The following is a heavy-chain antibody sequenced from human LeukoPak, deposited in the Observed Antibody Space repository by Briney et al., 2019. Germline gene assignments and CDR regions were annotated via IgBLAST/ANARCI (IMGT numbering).Heavy chain of an antibody. D-gene: IGHD3-3*01. J-gene: IGHJ4*02. CDR3: ARGDPGLGDFDY. Sequence: SETLSLTCTVSGGSISSSSYYWGWIRQPPGKGLEWIGYINYSGDTNYNPSLNSRVTISVDTSKNQFSLKLSSVTAADTAVYYCARGDPGLGDFDYWGQGTLVTVSS. V-gene: IGHV4-61*05. CDR2: INYSGDT. CDR1: GGSISSSSYY.